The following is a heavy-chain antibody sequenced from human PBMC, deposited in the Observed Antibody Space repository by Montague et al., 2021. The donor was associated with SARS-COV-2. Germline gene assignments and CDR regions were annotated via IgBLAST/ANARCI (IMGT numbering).Heavy chain of an antibody. J-gene: IGHJ3*02. V-gene: IGHV4-39*01. Sequence: SETLSLTCSVSGDSINNSRYYWGWIRQPPGKGLEWIGTIYYSRSAYYNPSLKSRVTISVDTSKDQFSLKLNSVTATDTAVYYCARLESTRGVIIRGAFHIWGQGTKVTVSS. CDR3: ARLESTRGVIIRGAFHI. CDR1: GDSINNSRYY. D-gene: IGHD3-10*01. CDR2: IYYSRSA.